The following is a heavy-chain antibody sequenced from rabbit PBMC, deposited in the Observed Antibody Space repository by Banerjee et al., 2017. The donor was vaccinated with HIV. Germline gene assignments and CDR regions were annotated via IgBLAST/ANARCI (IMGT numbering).Heavy chain of an antibody. CDR1: GFSFSSGYW. D-gene: IGHD4-2*01. CDR3: ARDRDVGVGGPNYFNL. V-gene: IGHV1S47*01. Sequence: EESGGGLVQPEGSLTITCKASGFSFSSGYWICWVRLALGKGLEWIACIYNGDGRTYYASWVNGRFTISRSTSLNTVTLQMTSLTAADTATYFCARDRDVGVGGPNYFNLWGQGTLVTVS. J-gene: IGHJ4*01. CDR2: IYNGDGRT.